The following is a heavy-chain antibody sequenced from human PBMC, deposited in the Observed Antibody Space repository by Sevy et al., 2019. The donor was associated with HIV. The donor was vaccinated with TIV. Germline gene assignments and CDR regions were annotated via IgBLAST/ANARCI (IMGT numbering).Heavy chain of an antibody. V-gene: IGHV3-21*01. J-gene: IGHJ4*02. D-gene: IGHD3-22*01. Sequence: GGSLRLSCAASGFTFSSYNMNWVRQAPGKGLEWVSSISSASSYIRYADSVRGRFTISRDNAKNSLYLQMNSLRAEDTAVYYCARYLNYYDTSGLGYWGQGTLVTVSS. CDR3: ARYLNYYDTSGLGY. CDR2: ISSASSYI. CDR1: GFTFSSYN.